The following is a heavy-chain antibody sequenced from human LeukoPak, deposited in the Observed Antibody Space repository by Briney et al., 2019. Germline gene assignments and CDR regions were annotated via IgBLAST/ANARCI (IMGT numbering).Heavy chain of an antibody. V-gene: IGHV3-74*01. Sequence: HPGGSLRLSCAASGFTLSSYWMHWVRQAPGKGLVWVSRINSDGSTTIYADSVKGRFTISRDNAKNTLYLQMNSLRAEDTAVYYCARVVRWFGIDYWGQGTLVTVSS. CDR1: GFTLSSYW. D-gene: IGHD3-10*01. CDR2: INSDGSTT. CDR3: ARVVRWFGIDY. J-gene: IGHJ4*02.